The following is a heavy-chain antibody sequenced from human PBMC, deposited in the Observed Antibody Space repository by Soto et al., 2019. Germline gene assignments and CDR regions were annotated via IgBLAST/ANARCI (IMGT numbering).Heavy chain of an antibody. CDR1: GYTFTGYY. Sequence: GASVKVSCKASGYTFTGYYMHWARQAPGQGLEWMGWINPNSGGTNYAQKFQGWVTMTRDTSISTAYMELSRLRSDDTAVYYCARDAYCSSTSCYAPRADYYYYYYMDVWGKGTTVTVSS. CDR3: ARDAYCSSTSCYAPRADYYYYYYMDV. J-gene: IGHJ6*03. CDR2: INPNSGGT. D-gene: IGHD2-2*01. V-gene: IGHV1-2*04.